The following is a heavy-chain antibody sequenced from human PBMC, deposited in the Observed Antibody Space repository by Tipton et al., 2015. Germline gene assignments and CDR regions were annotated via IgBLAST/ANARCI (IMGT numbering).Heavy chain of an antibody. CDR2: LYFSGST. CDR1: GGSISSSSYY. V-gene: IGHV4-39*01. Sequence: TLSLTCTVSGGSISSSSYYWAWIRQPPGKGLEWIGSLYFSGSTYYNPSLKSRVTISIDRFKNQFSLQLNSVTPEDTAVYYCARGRNNAFDIWGQGTLVTVSS. CDR3: ARGRNNAFDI. J-gene: IGHJ3*02.